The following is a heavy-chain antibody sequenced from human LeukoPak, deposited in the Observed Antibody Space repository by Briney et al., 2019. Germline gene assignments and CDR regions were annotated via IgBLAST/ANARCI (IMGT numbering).Heavy chain of an antibody. CDR3: ARNNYYDSSGYVDY. Sequence: SETLSLTCTVSGGSISGSSYFWGWIRQPPGKGLEWIGSIYYSGSTYYNPSLKSRVTISVDTSKNQFSLKLSSVTAADTAVYYCARNNYYDSSGYVDYWGQGTLVTVSS. D-gene: IGHD3-22*01. CDR2: IYYSGST. J-gene: IGHJ4*02. CDR1: GGSISGSSYF. V-gene: IGHV4-39*07.